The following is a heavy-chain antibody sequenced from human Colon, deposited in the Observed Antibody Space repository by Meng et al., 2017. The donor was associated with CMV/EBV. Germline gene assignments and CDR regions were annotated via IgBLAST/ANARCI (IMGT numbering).Heavy chain of an antibody. D-gene: IGHD2-2*01. CDR2: ISSSGSSI. CDR3: ARGYCRSASCYRNPWVVWAFDI. CDR1: GFTFSSYD. Sequence: GESLKISCAASGFTFSSYDVNWVRQAPGKGLEWVSYISSSGSSIYYADSVKGRFTISRDNAKNSLYLQMNSLRAEDTALYYCARGYCRSASCYRNPWVVWAFDIWGQGTMVTV. J-gene: IGHJ3*02. V-gene: IGHV3-48*03.